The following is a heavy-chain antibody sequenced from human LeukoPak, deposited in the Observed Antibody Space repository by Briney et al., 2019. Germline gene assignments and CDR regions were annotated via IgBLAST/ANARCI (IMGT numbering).Heavy chain of an antibody. CDR3: ARARGRYSSGWYYFDS. Sequence: ASVKVSCKASGYTFTGYYMHWVRQAPGQGLEWMGWINPNSGGTNYAQKFQGRVTMTRDTSISTAYMELSRLRSDDTAVYYCARARGRYSSGWYYFDSWGQGTLVTVSS. CDR1: GYTFTGYY. CDR2: INPNSGGT. J-gene: IGHJ4*02. D-gene: IGHD6-19*01. V-gene: IGHV1-2*02.